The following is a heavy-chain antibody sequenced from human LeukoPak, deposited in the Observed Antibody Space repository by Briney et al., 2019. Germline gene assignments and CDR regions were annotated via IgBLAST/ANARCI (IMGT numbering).Heavy chain of an antibody. D-gene: IGHD3-3*01. CDR2: INPNSGGT. CDR1: GYTFTGYY. J-gene: IGHJ4*02. CDR3: AREGAFGVVIIGDFDY. Sequence: ASVKVSCKASGYTFTGYYMHWVQQAPGQGLEWMGWINPNSGGTNYAQKFQGRVTMTRDTSISTAYMELSRLRSDDTAVYYCAREGAFGVVIIGDFDYWGQGTLVTVSS. V-gene: IGHV1-2*02.